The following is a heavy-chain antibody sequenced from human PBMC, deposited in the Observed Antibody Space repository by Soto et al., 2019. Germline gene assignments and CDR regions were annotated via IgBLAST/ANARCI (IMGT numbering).Heavy chain of an antibody. D-gene: IGHD1-20*01. CDR2: INAGNGNT. J-gene: IGHJ4*02. V-gene: IGHV1-3*01. CDR1: GYTFTSYA. CDR3: ARGITLPTPLDY. Sequence: ASVKVSCKASGYTFTSYAIHWVRQAPGQRLEWMGWINAGNGNTKYSQKFQGRVTITRDTSASTAYMELSSLRSEDTAVYYCARGITLPTPLDYWGQGTLVNVSS.